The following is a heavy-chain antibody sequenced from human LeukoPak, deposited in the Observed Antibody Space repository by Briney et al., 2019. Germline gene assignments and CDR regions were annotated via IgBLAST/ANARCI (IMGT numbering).Heavy chain of an antibody. Sequence: SVKVSCKASGGTFSSYAISWVRQAPGQGLEWMGGIIPIFGTANYAQKFQGRVTITADESTSTAYMELSSLRSEDTAVYYCARVLGIAAAGTFGYWGQGTLVTVSS. CDR1: GGTFSSYA. V-gene: IGHV1-69*13. D-gene: IGHD6-13*01. CDR3: ARVLGIAAAGTFGY. CDR2: IIPIFGTA. J-gene: IGHJ4*02.